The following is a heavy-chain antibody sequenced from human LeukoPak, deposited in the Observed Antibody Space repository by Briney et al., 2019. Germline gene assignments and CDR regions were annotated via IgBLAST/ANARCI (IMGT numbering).Heavy chain of an antibody. D-gene: IGHD3-10*01. Sequence: PGGSLRLSCAASGFTFSSYSMNWVRQAPGKGLEWVSSISSSSSYIYYADSLKGRFTVSRHNAKSSLYLQMNSLRAEDTAVYYCASRLGYYGLGGVTPDAFDIWGQGTMVTVSS. J-gene: IGHJ3*02. CDR2: ISSSSSYI. CDR1: GFTFSSYS. V-gene: IGHV3-21*01. CDR3: ASRLGYYGLGGVTPDAFDI.